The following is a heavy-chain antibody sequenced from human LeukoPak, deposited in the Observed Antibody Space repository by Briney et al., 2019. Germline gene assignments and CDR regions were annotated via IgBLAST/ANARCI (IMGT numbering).Heavy chain of an antibody. D-gene: IGHD6-13*01. Sequence: SETLSLTCAVYGGSFSGYYWSWIRQPPGKGLEWNGEINHSGSTNYNPSLKSRVTISVNTSKNQFSLKLSSVTAADTAVYYCARADTSSWYFGYWGQGTLVTVSS. CDR3: ARADTSSWYFGY. J-gene: IGHJ4*02. CDR2: INHSGST. V-gene: IGHV4-34*01. CDR1: GGSFSGYY.